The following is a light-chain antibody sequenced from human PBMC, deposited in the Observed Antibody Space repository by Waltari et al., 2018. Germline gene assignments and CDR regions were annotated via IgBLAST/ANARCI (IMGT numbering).Light chain of an antibody. CDR1: SSNIGSNY. J-gene: IGLJ3*02. CDR3: AVWDDSLSGRV. CDR2: RNN. V-gene: IGLV1-47*01. Sequence: QSVLTQPPSASGTPGQRVTISCSGTSSNIGSNYVYWYHQLPGTAPKLLIYRNNQRPSGVPDRLSGSKSGTSASLAISGLRSEDEADYYCAVWDDSLSGRVFGGGTKLTVL.